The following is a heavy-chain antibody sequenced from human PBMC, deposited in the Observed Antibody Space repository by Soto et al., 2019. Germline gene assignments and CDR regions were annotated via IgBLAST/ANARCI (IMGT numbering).Heavy chain of an antibody. CDR1: GYTFTSYY. D-gene: IGHD2-2*02. CDR3: ARDREDCSSTSCYTAWFDP. V-gene: IGHV1-46*01. CDR2: INPSGGST. J-gene: IGHJ5*02. Sequence: ASVKVSCKASGYTFTSYYMHWVRQAPGQGLEWMGIINPSGGSTSYAQKFQGRVTMTRDTSTSTVYMELSSLRSEGTAVYYCARDREDCSSTSCYTAWFDPWGQGTLVTVSS.